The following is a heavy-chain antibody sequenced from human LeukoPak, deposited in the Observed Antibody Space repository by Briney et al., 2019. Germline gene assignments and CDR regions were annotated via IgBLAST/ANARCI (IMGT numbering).Heavy chain of an antibody. CDR2: INSDGTTT. CDR3: ARRYCTGGSCYADY. J-gene: IGHJ4*02. V-gene: IGHV3-74*01. CDR1: GFIFSSYW. D-gene: IGHD2-15*01. Sequence: PGGSLRLSCAASGFIFSSYWMHWVRQAPGKGLLWVSRINSDGTTTSYADSVKGRFTISRDNAKSTLYLQMNSLRAEDTAVYYCARRYCTGGSCYADYWGQGTPVTVSS.